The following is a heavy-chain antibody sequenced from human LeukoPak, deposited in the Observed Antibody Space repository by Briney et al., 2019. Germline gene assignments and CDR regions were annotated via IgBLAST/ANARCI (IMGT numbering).Heavy chain of an antibody. Sequence: RRSLSLSCAVAAFTTGSYWMSWVRQAPGKGLEWVANIKYDGSEVHYVDSVKGRFTISRDIVKNSLFLQMNSLRAEDTAVYYCARDIAAAGLFFDYWGQGALVTVSS. CDR1: AFTTGSYW. D-gene: IGHD6-13*01. J-gene: IGHJ4*02. CDR3: ARDIAAAGLFFDY. V-gene: IGHV3-7*01. CDR2: IKYDGSEV.